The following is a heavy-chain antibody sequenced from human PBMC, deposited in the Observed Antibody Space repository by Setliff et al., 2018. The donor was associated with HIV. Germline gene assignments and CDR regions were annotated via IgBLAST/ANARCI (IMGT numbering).Heavy chain of an antibody. V-gene: IGHV4-59*02. J-gene: IGHJ4*01. CDR2: IHHTGST. CDR1: DDSVSTFY. D-gene: IGHD3-3*01. Sequence: SETLSLTYAVSDDSVSTFYWNWIRQPPGKGLEWIGFIHHTGSTVSNPSRKSRVTILMELSRNQLSLHLASVTTSDTAVYFCAPGEGVASTYYHDWGQGTQVTVSS. CDR3: APGEGVASTYYHD.